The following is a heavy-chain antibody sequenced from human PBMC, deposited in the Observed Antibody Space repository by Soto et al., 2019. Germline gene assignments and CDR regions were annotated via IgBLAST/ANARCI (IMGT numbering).Heavy chain of an antibody. V-gene: IGHV1-69*13. CDR3: ARVPSGSRADCSGGSCYSLNYFDY. J-gene: IGHJ4*02. CDR1: GGTFSSYA. CDR2: IIPIFGTA. Sequence: EASVKVSCKASGGTFSSYAISWVRQAPGQGLEWMGGIIPIFGTANYAQKFQGRVTITADESTSTAYMELSSLRSEDTAVYYCARVPSGSRADCSGGSCYSLNYFDYWGQGTLVTVSS. D-gene: IGHD2-15*01.